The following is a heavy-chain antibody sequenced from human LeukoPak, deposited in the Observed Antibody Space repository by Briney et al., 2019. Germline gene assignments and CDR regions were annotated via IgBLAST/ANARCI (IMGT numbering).Heavy chain of an antibody. J-gene: IGHJ5*02. V-gene: IGHV4-59*01. CDR3: ARYGVDCSGGSCYSAWFDP. CDR2: IYYSGST. Sequence: SETLSLTCTVSGGSISSYYWSWIRQPPGKGLEWIVYIYYSGSTNYNPSLKSRVTISVDTSKNQFSLKLSSVTAADTAVYYCARYGVDCSGGSCYSAWFDPWGQGTLVTVSS. D-gene: IGHD2-15*01. CDR1: GGSISSYY.